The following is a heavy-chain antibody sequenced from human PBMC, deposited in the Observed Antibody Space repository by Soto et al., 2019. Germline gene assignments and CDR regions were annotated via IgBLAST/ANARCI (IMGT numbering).Heavy chain of an antibody. D-gene: IGHD3-3*01. CDR1: GFSLSTSGVG. Sequence: QITLKESGPTLVKPTQTLTLTCTFSGFSLSTSGVGVGWIRQPPGKALEWLALIYWNDDKRYSPSLKSRLTNTKDTSKNQVVLTMTNMDPVDTATYYCAHIPNYDFWSGYFLEHHNWLDPWGQGILVTVSS. CDR3: AHIPNYDFWSGYFLEHHNWLDP. J-gene: IGHJ5*02. CDR2: IYWNDDK. V-gene: IGHV2-5*01.